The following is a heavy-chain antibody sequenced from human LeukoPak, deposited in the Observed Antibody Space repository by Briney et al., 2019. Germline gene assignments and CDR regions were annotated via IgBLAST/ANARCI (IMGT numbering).Heavy chain of an antibody. CDR2: IYTSGST. D-gene: IGHD3-22*01. Sequence: PSETLSLTCTVSGGSISSYYWSWIRQPAGKGLEWIGRIYTSGSTNYNPSLKSRVTMSVDTSKNQFSLKLSSVTATDTAVYYCARWAPYYYDSSGSPFYWYFDLWGRGTLVTVSS. J-gene: IGHJ2*01. V-gene: IGHV4-4*07. CDR1: GGSISSYY. CDR3: ARWAPYYYDSSGSPFYWYFDL.